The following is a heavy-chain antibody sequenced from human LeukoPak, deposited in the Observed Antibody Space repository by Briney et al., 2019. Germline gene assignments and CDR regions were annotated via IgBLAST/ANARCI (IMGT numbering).Heavy chain of an antibody. CDR3: ARGGPGGSGSYYIY. CDR1: GFTFSDYY. CDR2: ISGSSSYT. D-gene: IGHD3-10*01. J-gene: IGHJ4*02. V-gene: IGHV3-11*06. Sequence: PGGSLRLSCAASGFTFSDYYMSWIRQAPGKGLEWVSYISGSSSYTNYADSVKGRFTISRDNAKNSLYLQMNSLRAEDTAVYYCARGGPGGSGSYYIYWGQGTLVTVSS.